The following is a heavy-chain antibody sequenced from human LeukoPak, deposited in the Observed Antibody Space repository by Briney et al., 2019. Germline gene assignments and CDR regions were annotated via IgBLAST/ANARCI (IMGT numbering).Heavy chain of an antibody. CDR2: ISYDGSNK. D-gene: IGHD1-26*01. Sequence: GGSLRLFCAASGFTFSSYDMHWVRQAPGQGLEWVAVISYDGSNKYYADSVKGRFTISRDNSKNTLYLQMNSLRAEDTAVYYCAKEWSYWRLGPAFDIWGQGTMVTVSS. J-gene: IGHJ3*02. V-gene: IGHV3-30*18. CDR3: AKEWSYWRLGPAFDI. CDR1: GFTFSSYD.